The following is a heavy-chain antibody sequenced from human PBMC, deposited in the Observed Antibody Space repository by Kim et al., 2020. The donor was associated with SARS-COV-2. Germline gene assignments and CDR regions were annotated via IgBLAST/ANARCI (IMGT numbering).Heavy chain of an antibody. J-gene: IGHJ3*02. CDR2: INPISGHT. CDR3: ARDSGTWALDI. Sequence: ASVKVSCKASGYTFTNYHMHWVRQAPGQGLEWMAIINPISGHTRYAQKFQGRVTMTWDTSTSTFYMELSSLRSEDTALYFRARDSGTWALDIWGQGTMVTVSS. CDR1: GYTFTNYH. D-gene: IGHD5-12*01. V-gene: IGHV1-46*01.